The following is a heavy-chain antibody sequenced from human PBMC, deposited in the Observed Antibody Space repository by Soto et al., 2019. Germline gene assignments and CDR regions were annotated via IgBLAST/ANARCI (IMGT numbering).Heavy chain of an antibody. CDR1: GFTFSHYW. CDR2: IDPAGNT. V-gene: IGHV3-74*01. Sequence: EVQLVQSGGELVQPGGSLRLSCAASGFTFSHYWMHWVRQAPGKGLVWVSRIDPAGNTNYADSVKGRFTISRDNAENTLFLPMNSLRAEETALYYCVRGASAWKGIDYWGLGTLVTVSS. CDR3: VRGASAWKGIDY. D-gene: IGHD1-1*01. J-gene: IGHJ4*02.